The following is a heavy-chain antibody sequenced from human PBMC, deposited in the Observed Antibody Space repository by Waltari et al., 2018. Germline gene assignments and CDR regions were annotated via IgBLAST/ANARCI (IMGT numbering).Heavy chain of an antibody. Sequence: EVQLLESGGGLVQPGGSLRLSCEASGFTFSTYAMNWVRRAPGWGLEWVSTISGSGGSTYYADSVKGRFTISRDNSKNTQYLQMNSLRAEDSAVYYCAKDRLYYGMDVWGQGTTVTVSS. CDR3: AKDRLYYGMDV. V-gene: IGHV3-23*01. CDR2: ISGSGGST. CDR1: GFTFSTYA. J-gene: IGHJ6*02.